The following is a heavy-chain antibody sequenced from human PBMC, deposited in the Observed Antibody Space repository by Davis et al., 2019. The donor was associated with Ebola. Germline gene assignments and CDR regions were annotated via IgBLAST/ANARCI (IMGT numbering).Heavy chain of an antibody. CDR3: AAKCGGDCQVAFDI. V-gene: IGHV3-21*01. J-gene: IGHJ3*02. CDR2: ISSSSSYI. Sequence: GGSLRLSCAASGFTVSSNYMSWVRQAPGKGLEWVSSISSSSSYIYYADSVKGRFTISRDNAKNSLYLQMNSLRAEDTAVYYCAAKCGGDCQVAFDIWGQGTMVTVSS. D-gene: IGHD2-21*01. CDR1: GFTVSSNY.